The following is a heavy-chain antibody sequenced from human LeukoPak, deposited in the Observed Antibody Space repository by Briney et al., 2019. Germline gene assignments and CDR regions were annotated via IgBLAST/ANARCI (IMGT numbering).Heavy chain of an antibody. CDR3: ARLPKYSYCDY. J-gene: IGHJ4*02. CDR2: IYSGGST. V-gene: IGHV3-53*01. CDR1: GFTVSSNY. Sequence: GGSLRLSCAASGFTVSSNYMSWVRQAPGKGLEWVSVIYSGGSTYYADSVKGRFTISRDNSKNTLYLQMNSLRAEDTAVYYCARLPKYSYCDYWGQGTLVTVSS. D-gene: IGHD5-18*01.